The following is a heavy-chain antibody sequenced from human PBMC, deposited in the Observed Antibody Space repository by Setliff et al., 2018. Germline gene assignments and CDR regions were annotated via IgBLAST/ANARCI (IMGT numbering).Heavy chain of an antibody. D-gene: IGHD3-22*01. Sequence: KTSETLSLTCAVYGGSFNSYYWSWIRRPPGKGLEWIGEINQSGSTNYNPSLKSRVTMSVDTSKNQFSLKLSSVTAADTAVYYCARGLSYYDSSGYLLAPYAFDIWGQGTMVTVSS. CDR1: GGSFNSYY. CDR3: ARGLSYYDSSGYLLAPYAFDI. J-gene: IGHJ3*02. CDR2: INQSGST. V-gene: IGHV4-34*01.